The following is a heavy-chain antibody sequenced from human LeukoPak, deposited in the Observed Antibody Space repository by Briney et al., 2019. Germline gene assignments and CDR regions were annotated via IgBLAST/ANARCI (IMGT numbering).Heavy chain of an antibody. D-gene: IGHD1-26*01. J-gene: IGHJ4*02. CDR3: AGRHSGSYYSFDY. CDR1: GGSFSGYY. V-gene: IGHV4-34*01. Sequence: SETLSLTCAVYGGSFSGYYWSWIRQPPGKGLEWIGEINHSGSTNYNPSLKSRVTISVDTSKNQFSLKLSSVTAADTAVYYCAGRHSGSYYSFDYRGQGTLVTVSS. CDR2: INHSGST.